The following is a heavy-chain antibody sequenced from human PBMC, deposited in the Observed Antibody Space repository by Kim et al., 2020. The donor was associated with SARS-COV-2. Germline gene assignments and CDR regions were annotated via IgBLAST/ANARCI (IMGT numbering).Heavy chain of an antibody. D-gene: IGHD2-15*01. CDR2: IYYSGST. CDR3: ARRCSGGSCYFLDYYYGMDV. J-gene: IGHJ6*02. V-gene: IGHV4-39*01. CDR1: GGSISSSSYY. Sequence: SETLSLTCTVSGGSISSSSYYWGWIRQPPGKGLEWIGSIYYSGSTYYNPSLKSRVTISVDTSKNQFSLKLSSVTAADTAVYYCARRCSGGSCYFLDYYYGMDVWGQGTTVTVSS.